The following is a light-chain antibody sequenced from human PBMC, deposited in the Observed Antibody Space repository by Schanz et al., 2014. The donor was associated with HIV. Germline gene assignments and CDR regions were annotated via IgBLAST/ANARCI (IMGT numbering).Light chain of an antibody. Sequence: QSALTQPASVSGSPGQSITISCTGTSSDVGNYNLVSWYQQHPGKAPKLIIYEVNKRPSGVPDRFYGAKSGNTASLTISGLQAEDEADYYCSSYTSSSTEVFGGGTKLTVL. CDR1: SSDVGNYNL. V-gene: IGLV2-14*02. CDR3: SSYTSSSTEV. CDR2: EVN. J-gene: IGLJ2*01.